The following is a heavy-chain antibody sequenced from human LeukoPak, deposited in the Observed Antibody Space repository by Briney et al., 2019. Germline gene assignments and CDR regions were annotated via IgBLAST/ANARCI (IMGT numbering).Heavy chain of an antibody. V-gene: IGHV4-38-2*02. CDR3: ARVPLYYYDSSGYYHFDY. D-gene: IGHD3-22*01. CDR1: GYSISSGYY. CDR2: IHHSGST. Sequence: PSETLSLTCTVSGYSISSGYYWGWIRQPPGKGLEWIGSIHHSGSTYYNPSLKSRVTISVDTSKNQFSLKLSSVTAADTAVYYCARVPLYYYDSSGYYHFDYWGQGTLVTVSS. J-gene: IGHJ4*02.